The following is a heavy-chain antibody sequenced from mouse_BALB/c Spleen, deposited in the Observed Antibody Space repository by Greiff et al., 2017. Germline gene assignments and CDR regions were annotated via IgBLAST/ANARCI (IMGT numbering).Heavy chain of an antibody. CDR3: AREGGYDDRGYWYFDV. V-gene: IGHV3-6*02. J-gene: IGHJ1*01. CDR1: GYSITSGYY. CDR2: ISYDGSN. Sequence: EVKLVESGPGLVKPSQSLSLTCSVTGYSITSGYYWNWIRQFPGNKLEWMGYISYDGSNNYNPSLKNRISITRDTSKNQFFLKLNSVTTEDTATYYCAREGGYDDRGYWYFDVWGAGTTVTVSS. D-gene: IGHD2-2*01.